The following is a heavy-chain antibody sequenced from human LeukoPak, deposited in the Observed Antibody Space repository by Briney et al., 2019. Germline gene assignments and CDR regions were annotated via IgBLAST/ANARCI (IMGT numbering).Heavy chain of an antibody. D-gene: IGHD2/OR15-2a*01. CDR3: ARGGKTAILD. CDR1: GFTFYTFW. V-gene: IGHV3-7*03. J-gene: IGHJ4*02. Sequence: GGSLRLSCEASGFTFYTFWMSWVRQAPGKGLEWVANIKQDGSEKYYLESMRGRFSISRDNAKNSLHLQMNSLRAEDTAVYYCARGGKTAILDWGQGTLVTVSS. CDR2: IKQDGSEK.